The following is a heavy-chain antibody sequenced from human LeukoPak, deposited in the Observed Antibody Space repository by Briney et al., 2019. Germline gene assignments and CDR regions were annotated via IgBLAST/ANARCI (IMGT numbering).Heavy chain of an antibody. CDR3: ARDRKGVGATYYYYGMDV. CDR2: INPSGGST. CDR1: GYTFTSYY. Sequence: ASVKVSCKASGYTFTSYYMHWVRQAPGQGLEWMGIINPSGGSTSYAQKFQGRITTTRDTSTSTVYMELSSLRSEDTAVYYCARDRKGVGATYYYYGMDVWGQGTTVTVSS. V-gene: IGHV1-46*01. D-gene: IGHD1-26*01. J-gene: IGHJ6*02.